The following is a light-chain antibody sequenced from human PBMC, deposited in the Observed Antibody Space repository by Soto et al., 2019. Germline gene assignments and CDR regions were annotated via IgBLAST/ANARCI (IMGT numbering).Light chain of an antibody. Sequence: DIMMTQSPAYLAMSLGAGATINCKASQSVLYSSNSKNYLAWYQQKPGQPPKLLIYWASTRESGVPDRFNGSGSGTDFTLTINSLQAEDVAVYYCQQCYSSPLTFGGGTKVDIK. CDR1: QSVLYSSNSKNY. CDR3: QQCYSSPLT. CDR2: WAS. V-gene: IGKV4-1*01. J-gene: IGKJ4*01.